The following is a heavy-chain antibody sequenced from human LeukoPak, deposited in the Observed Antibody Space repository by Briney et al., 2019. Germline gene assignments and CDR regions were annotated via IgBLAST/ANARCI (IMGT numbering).Heavy chain of an antibody. CDR1: GGSISSSNW. CDR2: IYHSGST. Sequence: SETLSLTCAVSGGSISSSNWWSWVRQPPGKGLEWIGEIYHSGSTNYNPSLKSRVTISVDKSKNQFSLKLSSVTAADTAVYYCARDSGVDGDGYNPWDYWGQGTLVTVSS. D-gene: IGHD5-24*01. J-gene: IGHJ4*02. CDR3: ARDSGVDGDGYNPWDY. V-gene: IGHV4-4*02.